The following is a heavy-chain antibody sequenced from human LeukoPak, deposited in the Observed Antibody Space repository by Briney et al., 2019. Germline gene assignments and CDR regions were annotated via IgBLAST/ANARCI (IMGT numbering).Heavy chain of an antibody. CDR1: GFTVSSNY. D-gene: IGHD5-24*01. J-gene: IGHJ4*02. Sequence: GGSLRLSCAASGFTVSSNYMSWVRHAPGKGLEWVSVIYSDDSTDYADSVKGRFTISRDKSKNTLYLQMNSLRVEDMAVYYCAAPQRDGYTSRQFDYWGQGTLVTVSS. V-gene: IGHV3-66*01. CDR3: AAPQRDGYTSRQFDY. CDR2: IYSDDST.